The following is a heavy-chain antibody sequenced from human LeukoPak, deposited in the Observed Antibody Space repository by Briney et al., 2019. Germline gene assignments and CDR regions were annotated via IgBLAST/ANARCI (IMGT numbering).Heavy chain of an antibody. CDR3: ARLLKGSTYYYYYYMDV. CDR1: GFTFDDYA. V-gene: IGHV3-9*01. D-gene: IGHD2-2*01. Sequence: PGRSLRLSCVISGFTFDDYAMHWVRQAPGKGLEWVSSISWNGDSIDYADSVKGRFTISRDNAKNSLYLQMNSLRAEDTAVYYCARLLKGSTYYYYYYMDVWGKGTTVTVSS. J-gene: IGHJ6*03. CDR2: ISWNGDSI.